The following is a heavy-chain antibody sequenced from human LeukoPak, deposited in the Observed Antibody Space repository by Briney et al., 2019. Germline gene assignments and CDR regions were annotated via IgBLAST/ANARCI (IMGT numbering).Heavy chain of an antibody. CDR1: GFTFSSYG. CDR3: AKDSTHAMMPLFDP. D-gene: IGHD2-2*01. CDR2: IRYDGSTK. V-gene: IGHV3-30*02. Sequence: GGSLRLSCAASGFTFSSYGMHWVRQAPGKGLEWVAFIRYDGSTKYYADSVKGRFTISRDNSKNTLYLQMSSLRAEDTALYYCAKDSTHAMMPLFDPWGQGTLVTVSS. J-gene: IGHJ5*02.